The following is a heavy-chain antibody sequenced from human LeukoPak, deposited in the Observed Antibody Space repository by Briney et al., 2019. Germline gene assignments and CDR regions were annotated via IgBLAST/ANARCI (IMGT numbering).Heavy chain of an antibody. CDR2: IYYSGST. D-gene: IGHD6-13*01. Sequence: PSETLSLTCTVSGGSISSYYWSWIRQPPEKGLEWIGYIYYSGSTNYNPSLKSRVTMSVDTSKNQFSLKLSSVTAADTAVYYCARDQGAAGGLYWGQGTLVTVSS. CDR1: GGSISSYY. V-gene: IGHV4-59*12. J-gene: IGHJ4*02. CDR3: ARDQGAAGGLY.